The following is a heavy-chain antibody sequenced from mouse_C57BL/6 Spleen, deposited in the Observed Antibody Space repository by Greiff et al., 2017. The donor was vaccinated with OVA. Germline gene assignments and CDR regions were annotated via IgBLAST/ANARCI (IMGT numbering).Heavy chain of an antibody. CDR2: IYPSDSET. Sequence: VQLQQPGAELVRPGSSVKLSCKASGYTFTSYWMDWVKQRPGQGLEWIGNIYPSDSETHYNQKFKDKATLTVDKSSSTAYMQLSSLTSEDSAVYDCARWNYSNSWAMDYWGQGTSVTVSS. V-gene: IGHV1-61*01. J-gene: IGHJ4*01. D-gene: IGHD2-5*01. CDR1: GYTFTSYW. CDR3: ARWNYSNSWAMDY.